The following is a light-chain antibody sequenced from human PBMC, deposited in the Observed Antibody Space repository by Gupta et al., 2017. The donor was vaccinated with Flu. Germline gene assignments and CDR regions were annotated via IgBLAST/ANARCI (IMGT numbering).Light chain of an antibody. V-gene: IGKV3-15*01. J-gene: IGKJ1*01. CDR1: QSVSSN. CDR2: GAS. Sequence: GTLACRASQSVSSNLASYQQQPVQDPRLLIYGASTRATGIPARFSGSGSGTAFTPTISSLQSEDYAVYYCLQYNNWPPWTFGQGTKVEIK. CDR3: LQYNNWPPWT.